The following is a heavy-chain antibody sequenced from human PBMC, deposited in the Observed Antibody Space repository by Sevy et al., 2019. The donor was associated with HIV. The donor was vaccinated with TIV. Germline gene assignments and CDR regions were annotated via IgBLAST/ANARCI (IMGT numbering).Heavy chain of an antibody. J-gene: IGHJ4*02. D-gene: IGHD5-18*01. CDR2: IIPIFGTA. Sequence: ASVKVSCKASGGPFSSYAISWVRQAPGQGLEWMGGIIPIFGTANYAQKFQDRVTITADESTSTAYMELSSLRFEDTAIYYCARTKGPSDTAMSADYWGQGTPVTVSS. CDR1: GGPFSSYA. CDR3: ARTKGPSDTAMSADY. V-gene: IGHV1-69*13.